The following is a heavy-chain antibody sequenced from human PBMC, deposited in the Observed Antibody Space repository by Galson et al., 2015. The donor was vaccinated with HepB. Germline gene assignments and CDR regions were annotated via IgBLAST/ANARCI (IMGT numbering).Heavy chain of an antibody. J-gene: IGHJ5*02. V-gene: IGHV1-18*01. Sequence: SVKVSCKASGYTFSSYSIAWVRQAPGQGLEWMGWISAYDSSTNYAQKFQGRVTMTTETSTTTAYLELRSLRSDDTAVYYCARGALVAVVNANLNNWLDPWGQGTLVTVSS. CDR2: ISAYDSST. D-gene: IGHD2-21*01. CDR3: ARGALVAVVNANLNNWLDP. CDR1: GYTFSSYS.